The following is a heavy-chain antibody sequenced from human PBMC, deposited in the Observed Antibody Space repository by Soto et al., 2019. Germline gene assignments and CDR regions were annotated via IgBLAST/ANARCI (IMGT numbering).Heavy chain of an antibody. J-gene: IGHJ3*02. V-gene: IGHV4-39*01. CDR2: IYYSGST. CDR3: ARHRTVTMIPDDAFDI. D-gene: IGHD3-22*01. CDR1: GGSISSSSYY. Sequence: QLQLQESGPGLVKHSETLSLTCTVSGGSISSSSYYWGWIRQPPGKGLEWIGSIYYSGSTYYNPSLKSRVTISVDTSKNQFSLKLSSVTAADTAVYYCARHRTVTMIPDDAFDIWGQGTMVTVSS.